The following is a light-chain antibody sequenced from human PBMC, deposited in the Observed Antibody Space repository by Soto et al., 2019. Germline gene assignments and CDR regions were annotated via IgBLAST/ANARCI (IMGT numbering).Light chain of an antibody. J-gene: IGLJ2*01. CDR3: SSYTSISTVV. CDR1: SSDVGGYNY. Sequence: QSALTQPASVSGSPGQSITISCTGTSSDVGGYNYVSWYQQHPGKAPKLMIYNVSNRPSGVSNRFSGSKSGNTASLKISGLQAEDEADYYCSSYTSISTVVFGGGTKLTVL. CDR2: NVS. V-gene: IGLV2-14*03.